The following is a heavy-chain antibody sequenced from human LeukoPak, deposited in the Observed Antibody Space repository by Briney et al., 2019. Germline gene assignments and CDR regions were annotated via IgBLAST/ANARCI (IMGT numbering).Heavy chain of an antibody. J-gene: IGHJ1*01. V-gene: IGHV4-59*01. CDR3: ARAPGGNAGNFQH. CDR1: GGSISGYY. D-gene: IGHD4-23*01. Sequence: SETLSLTCTVSGGSISGYYWSWIRQPPGKGLEWLAYIYYSGSTNYNPSLKSRVTISVDTSKNHFSLKLSSVTAADTAVYYCARAPGGNAGNFQHWGQGTLVTVSS. CDR2: IYYSGST.